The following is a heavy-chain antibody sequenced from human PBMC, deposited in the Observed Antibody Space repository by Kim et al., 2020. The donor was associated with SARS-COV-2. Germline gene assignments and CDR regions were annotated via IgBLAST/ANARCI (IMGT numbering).Heavy chain of an antibody. Sequence: GGSLRLSCKASGFNFMNYGIHWVRQAPGKGLEWVAIAWAAANDKFHADSVKGRFTVSRDNSMNTVYLEMNNLRVEDTALYYCARDLGFQEFDQWGLGTLVTVSS. CDR3: ARDLGFQEFDQ. D-gene: IGHD1-26*01. CDR2: AWAAANDK. CDR1: GFNFMNYG. V-gene: IGHV3-33*08. J-gene: IGHJ4*02.